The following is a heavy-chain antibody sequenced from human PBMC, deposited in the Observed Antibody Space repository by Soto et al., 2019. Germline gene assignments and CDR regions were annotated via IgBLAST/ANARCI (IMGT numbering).Heavy chain of an antibody. Sequence: ASETLSLTCTVSGGSISSYYWSWIRQPAGKGLEWIGRIYTSGSTNYNPSLKSRVTMSVDTSKNQFSLKLSSVTAADTAVYYCARVLVPRYCSSTSCSNWFDPWGQGTLVTVSS. J-gene: IGHJ5*02. CDR1: GGSISSYY. V-gene: IGHV4-4*07. CDR2: IYTSGST. D-gene: IGHD2-2*01. CDR3: ARVLVPRYCSSTSCSNWFDP.